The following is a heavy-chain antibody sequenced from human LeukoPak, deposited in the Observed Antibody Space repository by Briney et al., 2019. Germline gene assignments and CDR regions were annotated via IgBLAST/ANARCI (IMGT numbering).Heavy chain of an antibody. V-gene: IGHV3-15*01. CDR1: GFTFSNAW. CDR3: TTLPHHIVVVY. J-gene: IGHJ4*02. D-gene: IGHD2-21*01. CDR2: IKTKTEGGTT. Sequence: GGSLRLSCAASGFTFSNAWMSWVRQAPGKGLEWLGRIKTKTEGGTTDYAAPVKGRLTISRDDSKNTLYLQMNSLKTEDTAVYYCTTLPHHIVVVYWGQGTLVTVSS.